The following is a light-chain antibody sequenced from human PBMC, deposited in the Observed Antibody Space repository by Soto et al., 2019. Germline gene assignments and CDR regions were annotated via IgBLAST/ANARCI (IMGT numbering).Light chain of an antibody. CDR1: SSDVGANNY. V-gene: IGLV2-8*01. J-gene: IGLJ1*01. Sequence: QSALTQPPSASGSPGQSVTISCTGTSSDVGANNYVSWYQQHPGKAPKLMIYEVTKRPSGVPDRFSGSKSGNTASLTVSGLQAEDEVDYYCSSYAGANRVFGTGTKLTVL. CDR2: EVT. CDR3: SSYAGANRV.